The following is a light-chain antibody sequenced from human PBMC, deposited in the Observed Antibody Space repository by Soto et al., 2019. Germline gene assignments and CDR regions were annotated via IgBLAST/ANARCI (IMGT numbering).Light chain of an antibody. CDR1: QSITNSY. CDR2: GAS. J-gene: IGKJ1*01. V-gene: IGKV3-20*01. Sequence: EIVLTQSPDTLSLSPGERATLSCRASQSITNSYLAWYQQKPGQAPRLLIYGASSRATGIPDRFSGSGSGTDFTLTINRLEPEECAVYYCQQYGSSPRTFGQGTKVEIK. CDR3: QQYGSSPRT.